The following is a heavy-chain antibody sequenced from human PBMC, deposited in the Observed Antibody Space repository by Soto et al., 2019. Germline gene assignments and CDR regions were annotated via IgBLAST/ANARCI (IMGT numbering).Heavy chain of an antibody. V-gene: IGHV3-23*01. D-gene: IGHD3-10*01. J-gene: IGHJ4*02. Sequence: GSLRLSCAASGFTFSNYAMTWVRQAPGKGLEWVSFISGSGGMSNYARKFQGRVTITADKSTNTAYMQLSSLRSEDTAIYYCAASYGSGYRAFDYWGQGALVTVSS. CDR2: ISGSGGMS. CDR1: GFTFSNYA. CDR3: AASYGSGYRAFDY.